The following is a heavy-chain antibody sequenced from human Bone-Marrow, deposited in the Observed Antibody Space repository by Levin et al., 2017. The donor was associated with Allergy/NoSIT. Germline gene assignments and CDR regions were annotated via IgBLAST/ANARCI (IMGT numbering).Heavy chain of an antibody. Sequence: GGSLRLSCAVSGFTFRNYAMHWVRQAPGRGLEWVAFITLDGNAQYYADSVKGRFTVSRDNSNNTLHLQMNSLRVEDTAIYYCAKDTYTCSGGSCYFFDYWGQGALVTVSS. D-gene: IGHD2-15*01. CDR2: ITLDGNAQ. V-gene: IGHV3-30*18. J-gene: IGHJ4*02. CDR1: GFTFRNYA. CDR3: AKDTYTCSGGSCYFFDY.